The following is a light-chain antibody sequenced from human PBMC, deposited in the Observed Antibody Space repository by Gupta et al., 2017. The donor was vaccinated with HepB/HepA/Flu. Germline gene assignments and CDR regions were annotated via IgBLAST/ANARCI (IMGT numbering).Light chain of an antibody. J-gene: IGLJ1*01. CDR1: SSNLGAGDA. V-gene: IGLV1-40*01. CDR2: YKN. CDR3: QSYDSTLSIYV. Sequence: QSVLTQPPSASGAPGQRVTISCTGSSSNLGAGDATHWYQQIPGTAPRLLIYYKNKRPAGVPDRFSGSKSGTSASLAISGLLAEDEGDYYCQSYDSTLSIYVFGTGTKVTVL.